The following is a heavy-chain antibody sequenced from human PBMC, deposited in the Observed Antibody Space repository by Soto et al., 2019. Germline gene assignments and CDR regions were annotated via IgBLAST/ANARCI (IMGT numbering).Heavy chain of an antibody. CDR2: IYHSGST. Sequence: PSETLSLTCAVSGGSISSSNWWSWVRQPPGKGLEWIGEIYHSGSTNYNPSLKSRVTISVDKSKNQFSLKLSSVTAADTAVYYCAREVYYYDSSGYKGGRAFDIWGQWTMVTVSS. V-gene: IGHV4-4*02. J-gene: IGHJ3*02. CDR1: GGSISSSNW. CDR3: AREVYYYDSSGYKGGRAFDI. D-gene: IGHD3-22*01.